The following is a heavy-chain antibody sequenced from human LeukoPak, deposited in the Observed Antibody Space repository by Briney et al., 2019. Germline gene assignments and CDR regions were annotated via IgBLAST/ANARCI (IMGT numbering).Heavy chain of an antibody. CDR3: AKARVTTCRGAYCYPFDY. D-gene: IGHD2-21*01. CDR2: MNPNSGNT. V-gene: IGHV1-8*03. Sequence: ASVKVSCKASGYTFTSYDVNWVRQAPGQGLEWMGWMNPNSGNTDYAQKFQGRVTITRNTSISTAYMELSSLRPEDAAVYYCAKARVTTCRGAYCYPFDYWGQGNLVTVSS. J-gene: IGHJ4*02. CDR1: GYTFTSYD.